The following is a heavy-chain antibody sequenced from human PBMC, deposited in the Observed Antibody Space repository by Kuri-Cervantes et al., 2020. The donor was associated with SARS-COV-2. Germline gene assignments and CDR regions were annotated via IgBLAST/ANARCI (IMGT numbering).Heavy chain of an antibody. V-gene: IGHV4-31*02. Sequence: SCTVSGGSISSGGYYWSWIRQHPGKGLEWIGYIYYSGSTYYNPSLKSRVTISVDTSKNQFSLKLSSVTAADTAVYYCARGRAAAGLYWGQGILVTVSS. CDR2: IYYSGST. CDR3: ARGRAAAGLY. J-gene: IGHJ4*02. CDR1: GGSISSGGYY. D-gene: IGHD6-13*01.